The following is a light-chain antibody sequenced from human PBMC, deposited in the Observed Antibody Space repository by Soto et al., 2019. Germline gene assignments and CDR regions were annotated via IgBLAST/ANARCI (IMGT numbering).Light chain of an antibody. CDR2: AAS. Sequence: EIALTQSPGTLSLSPGERATLSCRASQSLSSSYVVWYQQKPGQAPRLLIYAASRRATGIPDRFSGSGSATEYTLTISRLEPEDFAVYYCQQQGTFGQGTKLEIK. CDR1: QSLSSSY. CDR3: QQQGT. J-gene: IGKJ2*01. V-gene: IGKV3-20*01.